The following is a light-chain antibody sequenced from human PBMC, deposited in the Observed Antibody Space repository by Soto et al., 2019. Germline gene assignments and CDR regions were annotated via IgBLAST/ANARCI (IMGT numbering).Light chain of an antibody. Sequence: TQSPGTLSLSPGERVTITCRASQSISSWLAWYQQKPGEAPKLLLYHASTLESGVPSRFSGSGSGTEFTLTVSRLQPEDFGSYYCQQYNNSPWTFGQGTKVEIK. CDR1: QSISSW. V-gene: IGKV1-5*01. J-gene: IGKJ1*01. CDR2: HAS. CDR3: QQYNNSPWT.